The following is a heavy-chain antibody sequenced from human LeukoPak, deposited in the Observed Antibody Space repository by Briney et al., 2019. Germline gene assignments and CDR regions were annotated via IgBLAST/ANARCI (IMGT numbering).Heavy chain of an antibody. Sequence: PGGSLRLSCAASGFTFSSYGMHWVRQAPGKGLEWVAVIWYDGSNKYYADSVKGRFTISRDNSKNTLYLQMNSLRAEDTAVYYCARDHLPMTTALDYWGPGTLVTVSS. CDR2: IWYDGSNK. D-gene: IGHD4-17*01. CDR1: GFTFSSYG. V-gene: IGHV3-33*01. CDR3: ARDHLPMTTALDY. J-gene: IGHJ4*02.